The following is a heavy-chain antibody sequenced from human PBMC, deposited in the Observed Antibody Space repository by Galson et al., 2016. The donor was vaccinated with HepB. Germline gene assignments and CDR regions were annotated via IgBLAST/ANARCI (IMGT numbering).Heavy chain of an antibody. D-gene: IGHD3-22*01. J-gene: IGHJ2*01. CDR3: ARSTPGYDSSGYRGWYFDL. V-gene: IGHV3-53*01. CDR1: GFTVRSKY. CDR2: IYSGGST. Sequence: SLRLSCAASGFTVRSKYMSWVRQAPGKGLEWVSVIYSGGSTYYADSVKGRFTISRDNSKNTLHLQMNSLRAEDTAMYYCARSTPGYDSSGYRGWYFDLWGRGTLVSVSS.